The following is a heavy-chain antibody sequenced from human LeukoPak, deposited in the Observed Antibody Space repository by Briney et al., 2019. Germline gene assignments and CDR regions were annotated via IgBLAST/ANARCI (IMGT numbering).Heavy chain of an antibody. Sequence: SETLSLTCTVSGGSISSYYWSWIRQPAGKGLEWIGRIYTSGSTNYNPSLKSRVTMSVDTSKNQFSLKLSSVTAADTAVYYCARDGVLRYFDWFPEAFDIWGQGTMVTVSS. V-gene: IGHV4-4*07. CDR3: ARDGVLRYFDWFPEAFDI. CDR1: GGSISSYY. D-gene: IGHD3-9*01. CDR2: IYTSGST. J-gene: IGHJ3*02.